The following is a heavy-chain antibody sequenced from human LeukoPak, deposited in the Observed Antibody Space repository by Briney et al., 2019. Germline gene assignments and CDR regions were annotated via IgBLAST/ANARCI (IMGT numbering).Heavy chain of an antibody. CDR1: GYTFTGYY. CDR2: INPSSGGT. V-gene: IGHV1-2*02. D-gene: IGHD1-1*01. CDR3: ARDNWNGYYFDY. J-gene: IGHJ4*02. Sequence: GASVTVSYKASGYTFTGYYMHWVRQAPGQGLEWMGWINPSSGGTNYAQKFQGTVTMTRDTSISTAYMELSRLRSDDTAVYYCARDNWNGYYFDYWGQGTLVTVSS.